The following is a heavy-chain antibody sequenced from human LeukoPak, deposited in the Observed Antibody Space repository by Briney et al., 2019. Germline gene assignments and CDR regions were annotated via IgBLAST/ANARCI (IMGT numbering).Heavy chain of an antibody. CDR3: AKDLETKYCIDY. Sequence: GGSLRLSCVTSGFTFRSSAMHWVRQAPGRGLEWIAFISWDGAVIYYADSAKGRFTISRDTSKRTVSLQVDSLRAEDTAVYYCAKDLETKYCIDYWGQGALVTVSS. J-gene: IGHJ4*02. V-gene: IGHV3-30*18. D-gene: IGHD2-8*02. CDR2: ISWDGAVI. CDR1: GFTFRSSA.